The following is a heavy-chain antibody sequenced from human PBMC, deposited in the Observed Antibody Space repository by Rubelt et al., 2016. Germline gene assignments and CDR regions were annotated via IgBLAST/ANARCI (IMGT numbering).Heavy chain of an antibody. J-gene: IGHJ4*02. CDR1: GFTFSSYA. CDR3: AKESTYCSSSSCYGTFDY. D-gene: IGHD2-2*01. Sequence: EVQLVESGGGLVQPGGSLRLSCAASGFTFSSYAMTWVRQAPGKGLDWMSLISDSGDNTYYADSVKGRFTISRDNSKNTLYLQMNSLRAEDTAVYNCAKESTYCSSSSCYGTFDYWGQGTLVTVSS. CDR2: ISDSGDNT. V-gene: IGHV3-23*04.